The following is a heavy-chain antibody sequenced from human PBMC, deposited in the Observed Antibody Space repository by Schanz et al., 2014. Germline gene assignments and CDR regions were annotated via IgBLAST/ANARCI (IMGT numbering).Heavy chain of an antibody. CDR2: IGTSGGT. D-gene: IGHD1-20*01. Sequence: EVQLMESGGGLVKPGGSLRLSCAASGFTFSSYAMSWVRQAPGKGLEWVSTIGTSGGTNYAESVKGRFTISRDNAKNSLYLQMNSLRAEDTAVYYCANNWNLDYWGQGTLVTVSS. V-gene: IGHV3-23*01. J-gene: IGHJ4*02. CDR3: ANNWNLDY. CDR1: GFTFSSYA.